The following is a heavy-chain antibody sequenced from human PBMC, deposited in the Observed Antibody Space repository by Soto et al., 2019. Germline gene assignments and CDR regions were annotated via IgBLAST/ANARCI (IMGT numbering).Heavy chain of an antibody. V-gene: IGHV3-7*01. J-gene: IGHJ6*02. CDR2: IKQDGSEK. Sequence: GGSLRLSCAASGFTFSSYWMSWVRQAPGKGLEWVANIKQDGSEKYYVDSVKGRFTISRDNAKNSLYLQMNSLRAEDTAVYYCARARVNPGPPDSLGYGMDVWGQGTTVTVSS. CDR3: ARARVNPGPPDSLGYGMDV. D-gene: IGHD3-22*01. CDR1: GFTFSSYW.